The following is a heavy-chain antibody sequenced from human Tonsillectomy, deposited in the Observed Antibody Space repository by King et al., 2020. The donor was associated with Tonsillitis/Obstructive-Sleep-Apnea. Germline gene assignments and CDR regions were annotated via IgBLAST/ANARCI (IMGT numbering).Heavy chain of an antibody. Sequence: VQLVESGGGLVKPGGSLRLSCAASGFTFGDYYMSWIRQAPGKGLEWVSNISTTSRYTNFADSVKGRFTISRDNAKNSLYLQMNSLRAEDTAVYYCAREGRWQQRHWFDPWGQGTLVTVSS. J-gene: IGHJ5*02. CDR3: AREGRWQQRHWFDP. V-gene: IGHV3-11*06. D-gene: IGHD5-24*01. CDR1: GFTFGDYY. CDR2: ISTTSRYT.